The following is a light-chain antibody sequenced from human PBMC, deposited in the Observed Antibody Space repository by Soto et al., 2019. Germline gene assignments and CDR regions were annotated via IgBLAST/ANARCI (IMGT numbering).Light chain of an antibody. J-gene: IGKJ1*01. CDR2: LGS. CDR3: MQALQTPPT. Sequence: DLVMSQSPLSLPVTPGEPDSISCRSSESLLHRDGCNYLDWYLQKPGQSPQLLIYLGSNRASGVPDRFSGSGSGTDVTLKISRVEADDVGVYYCMQALQTPPTFGQGTKVEMK. V-gene: IGKV2-28*01. CDR1: ESLLHRDGCNY.